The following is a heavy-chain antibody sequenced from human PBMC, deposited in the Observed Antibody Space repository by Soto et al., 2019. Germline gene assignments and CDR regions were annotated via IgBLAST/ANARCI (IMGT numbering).Heavy chain of an antibody. CDR2: IYYSGST. CDR3: GRQPGHCGSTTCFGYYSVDV. V-gene: IGHV4-39*01. CDR1: GGSISSSSYS. D-gene: IGHD2-2*01. Sequence: QLQLQESGPRLVKPSETLSLTCSVSGGSISSSSYSWGWIRQPPGKGLEWIGTIYYSGSTHYNPSLEARCAISAGTPNNPLSRRLSSVTAADTAVYYCGRQPGHCGSTTCFGYYSVDVWGQGTTVTVS. J-gene: IGHJ6*02.